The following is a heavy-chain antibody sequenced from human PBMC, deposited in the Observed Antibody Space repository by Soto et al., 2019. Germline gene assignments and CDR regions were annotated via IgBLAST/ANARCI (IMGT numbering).Heavy chain of an antibody. D-gene: IGHD3-10*01. CDR3: TTDPPFGEFLVYYYYYGMDV. V-gene: IGHV3-15*01. CDR2: IKSKTDGGTT. Sequence: GGSLRLSCAASGFTFSNAWMSWVRQAPGKGLEWVGRIKSKTDGGTTDYAAPVKGRFTISRDDSKNTLYLQMNSLKTEDTAVYYCTTDPPFGEFLVYYYYYGMDVWGQGTTVTVSS. CDR1: GFTFSNAW. J-gene: IGHJ6*02.